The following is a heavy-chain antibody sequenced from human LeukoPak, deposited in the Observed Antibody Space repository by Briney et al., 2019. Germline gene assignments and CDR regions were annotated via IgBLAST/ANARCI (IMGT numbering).Heavy chain of an antibody. D-gene: IGHD2-2*01. J-gene: IGHJ6*03. CDR2: VWFDGFNE. V-gene: IGHV3-33*06. Sequence: HPGGPLRLSCAASGFTFSSYGLHWVRQAPGKGLEWVAVVWFDGFNENYADSVKGRFTISRDNSKNTVDLQMNSLRVEDTAVYYCAKDYPPEGPNIVVVPGAVYYYMDVWGKGTTVSVAS. CDR3: AKDYPPEGPNIVVVPGAVYYYMDV. CDR1: GFTFSSYG.